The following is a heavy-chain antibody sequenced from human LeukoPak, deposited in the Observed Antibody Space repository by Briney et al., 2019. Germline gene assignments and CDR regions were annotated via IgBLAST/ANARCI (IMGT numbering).Heavy chain of an antibody. CDR2: IKQDATEK. D-gene: IGHD1-26*01. V-gene: IGHV3-7*01. J-gene: IGHJ4*02. CDR1: GFTFSTYW. Sequence: GESLRLSCAASGFTFSTYWMAWVRQAPGKGPEWVANIKQDATEKYYVESVKGRFTISRDNAKNSLYLQMNSLRAEDTAVYFCARDQLGALDYWGQGTLVTVSS. CDR3: ARDQLGALDY.